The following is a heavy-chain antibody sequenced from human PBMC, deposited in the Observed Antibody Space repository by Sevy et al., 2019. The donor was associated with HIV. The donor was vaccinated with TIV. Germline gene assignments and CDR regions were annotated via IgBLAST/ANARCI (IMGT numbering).Heavy chain of an antibody. CDR1: GYSFTSYW. D-gene: IGHD6-13*01. Sequence: GESLKISCKGSGYSFTSYWIGWVRQMPGKGLEWMGIIYPGDSDTRYSPSFQGQVTISADKSISTAYLQWSSLKASDTAMYYSARHLIAAAGKGRFEYWGQGTLVTFSS. CDR2: IYPGDSDT. V-gene: IGHV5-51*01. J-gene: IGHJ4*02. CDR3: ARHLIAAAGKGRFEY.